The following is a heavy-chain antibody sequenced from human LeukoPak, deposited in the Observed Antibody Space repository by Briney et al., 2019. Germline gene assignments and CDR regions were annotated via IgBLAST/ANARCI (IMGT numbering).Heavy chain of an antibody. CDR2: ICYSGTT. J-gene: IGHJ4*02. D-gene: IGHD4-17*01. Sequence: PSETLSLTCTVSGGSISSGDYYWSWIRQHPGTGLEWIGYICYSGTTYYNPSLKSRLTISVDTSKNQFSLRLSSVTAADTAVYYCARKKDDGDYHTDYWGQGTLVTVSS. CDR1: GGSISSGDYY. CDR3: ARKKDDGDYHTDY. V-gene: IGHV4-31*03.